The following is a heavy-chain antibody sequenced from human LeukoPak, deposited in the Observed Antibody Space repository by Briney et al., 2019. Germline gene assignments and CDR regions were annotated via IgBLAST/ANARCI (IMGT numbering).Heavy chain of an antibody. CDR2: IKSKTDGGTT. V-gene: IGHV3-15*01. J-gene: IGHJ4*02. CDR1: GFTFSNAW. D-gene: IGHD6-13*01. CDR3: TASISIAAADY. Sequence: PGGSLRLSCASSGFTFSNAWMSWVRQAPGKGLEWVDRIKSKTDGGTTDYAAPVKGRFTISRDDSKNTLYLQMNSLKTEDTAVYYCTASISIAAADYWGQGTLVTVSS.